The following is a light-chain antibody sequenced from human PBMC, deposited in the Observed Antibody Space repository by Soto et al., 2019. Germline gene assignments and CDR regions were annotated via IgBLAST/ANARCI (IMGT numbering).Light chain of an antibody. J-gene: IGLJ1*01. CDR1: SSDVGGYNY. Sequence: QSALTQPASVSGSPGQSVTISCTGTSSDVGGYNYVSWYQQHPGTAPKLIIYEVNNRPLGVSNRFSGSKSGNTASLTISGLQAGDEADYFCSSYTTSSSYVFGPGTKAPS. CDR3: SSYTTSSSYV. CDR2: EVN. V-gene: IGLV2-14*01.